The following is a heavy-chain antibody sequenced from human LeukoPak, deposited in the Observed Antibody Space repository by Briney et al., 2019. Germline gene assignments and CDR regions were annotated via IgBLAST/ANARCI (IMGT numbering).Heavy chain of an antibody. CDR3: ARDSSGWYFGY. D-gene: IGHD6-19*01. Sequence: ASVKVSCKASGYTFTSYTMHWVRQAPGQRLEWMGWINAGNGNTKYSQEFQGRVTISRDTSASTAYMELSSLRSEDMAMYYCARDSSGWYFGYWGQGTLVTVSS. CDR2: INAGNGNT. V-gene: IGHV1-3*03. J-gene: IGHJ4*02. CDR1: GYTFTSYT.